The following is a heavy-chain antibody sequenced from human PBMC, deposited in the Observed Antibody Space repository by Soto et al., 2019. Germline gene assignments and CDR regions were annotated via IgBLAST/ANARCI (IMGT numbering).Heavy chain of an antibody. J-gene: IGHJ4*02. Sequence: EVPLLESGGGLVQPGGSLRLSCAASGFTFSTYAMSWVRQAPGKGLEWVSRVNSDGRTYYADSVKGRFTISRDNSENTLYLQMNSLRAEDTAVYYCAKDAAPSGGYFDYWGQGTLVTVSS. CDR1: GFTFSTYA. D-gene: IGHD6-25*01. V-gene: IGHV3-23*01. CDR2: VNSDGRT. CDR3: AKDAAPSGGYFDY.